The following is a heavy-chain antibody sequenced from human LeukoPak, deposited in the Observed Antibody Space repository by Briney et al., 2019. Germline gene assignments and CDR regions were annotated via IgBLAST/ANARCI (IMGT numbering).Heavy chain of an antibody. CDR3: TSSVLLWFGGNH. D-gene: IGHD3-10*01. Sequence: PGRSLRLSCTASGFTFGDYAMSWVRQAPGKGLEWVGFIRSKAYGGTTEYAASVKGRFTISRDDSKSIAYLQMSSLKTEDTAVYYCTSSVLLWFGGNHWGQGTLVTVSS. V-gene: IGHV3-49*04. CDR1: GFTFGDYA. CDR2: IRSKAYGGTT. J-gene: IGHJ5*02.